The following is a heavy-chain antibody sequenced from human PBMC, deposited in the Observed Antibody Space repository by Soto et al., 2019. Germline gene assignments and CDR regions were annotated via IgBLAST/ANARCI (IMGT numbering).Heavy chain of an antibody. J-gene: IGHJ5*02. CDR2: INAGNGNT. D-gene: IGHD3-10*01. CDR1: GYTFTSYA. V-gene: IGHV1-3*01. Sequence: SSVKVSCKASGYTFTSYAMHWVRQAPGQRLEWMGWINAGNGNTKYSQKFQGRVTITRDTSASTAYMELSSLRSEDTAVYYCARDYMPGFGEPPGFEFDPWGQGTLVTVSS. CDR3: ARDYMPGFGEPPGFEFDP.